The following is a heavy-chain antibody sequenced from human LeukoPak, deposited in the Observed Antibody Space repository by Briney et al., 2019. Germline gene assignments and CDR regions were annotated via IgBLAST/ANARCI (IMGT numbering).Heavy chain of an antibody. CDR2: ISGSGGST. J-gene: IGHJ4*02. CDR1: IFTFSSYA. Sequence: GGSLRLSCAASIFTFSSYAMSWVRQAPGKRLEWVSTISGSGGSTYYADSVKGRFTISRDNSKNTLYLQMNGLRAEDTAVYYCAKESSSCGAGCYSLLDHWGQGTLVTVSS. D-gene: IGHD2-21*02. CDR3: AKESSSCGAGCYSLLDH. V-gene: IGHV3-23*01.